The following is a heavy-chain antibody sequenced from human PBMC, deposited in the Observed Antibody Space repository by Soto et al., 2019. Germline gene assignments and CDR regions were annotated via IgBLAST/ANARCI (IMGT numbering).Heavy chain of an antibody. D-gene: IGHD7-27*01. Sequence: EVQLVGSGGGLVQPGGSLRLSCAASEFTFSNYWINWVRQAPGEGLEWVANINEHGSEMHYVDSVKGRFTISRDNAKNSVYLQMNSLRAEDTAVYYCLSFWADSWGQGSLVTVSS. V-gene: IGHV3-7*03. CDR3: LSFWADS. CDR2: INEHGSEM. J-gene: IGHJ4*02. CDR1: EFTFSNYW.